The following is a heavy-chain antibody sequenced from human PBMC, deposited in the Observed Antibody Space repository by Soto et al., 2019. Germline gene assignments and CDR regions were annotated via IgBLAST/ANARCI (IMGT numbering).Heavy chain of an antibody. V-gene: IGHV4-34*01. CDR1: GGSFSGYY. J-gene: IGHJ3*02. Sequence: SETLSLTCAVYGGSFSGYYWSWIRQPPGKGLEWIGEINHSGSTNYNPSLKSRVTISVDTSKNQFSLKLSSVTAADTAVYYCARVSAAADAFDIWGQGTMVTVSS. D-gene: IGHD6-13*01. CDR2: INHSGST. CDR3: ARVSAAADAFDI.